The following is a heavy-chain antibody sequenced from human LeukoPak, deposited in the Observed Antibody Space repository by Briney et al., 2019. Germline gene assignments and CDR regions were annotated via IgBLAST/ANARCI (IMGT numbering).Heavy chain of an antibody. D-gene: IGHD2-15*01. V-gene: IGHV1-69*02. CDR2: IIPILGIA. J-gene: IGHJ4*02. CDR3: ARAYGGGTFDY. CDR1: GGTFSSYT. Sequence: SVKVSCKASGGTFSSYTISWVRQAPGQGLEWMGRIIPILGIANYAQKSQGRVTITADKSTSTAYMELSSLRSEDTAVYYCARAYGGGTFDYWGQGTLVTVSS.